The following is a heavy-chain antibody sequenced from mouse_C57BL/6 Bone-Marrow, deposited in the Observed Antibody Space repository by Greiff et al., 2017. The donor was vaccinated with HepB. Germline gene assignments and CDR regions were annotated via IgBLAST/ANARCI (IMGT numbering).Heavy chain of an antibody. CDR2: IDPENGDT. D-gene: IGHD2-4*01. CDR3: TTGDDHGDY. CDR1: GFNIKDDY. V-gene: IGHV14-4*01. J-gene: IGHJ2*01. Sequence: EVKLQQSGAELVRPGASVKLSCTASGFNIKDDYMHWVKQRPEQGLEWIGWIDPENGDTEYASKFQGKATITADTSSNTAYLQLSSLTSEDTAVYYCTTGDDHGDYWGQGTTLTVSS.